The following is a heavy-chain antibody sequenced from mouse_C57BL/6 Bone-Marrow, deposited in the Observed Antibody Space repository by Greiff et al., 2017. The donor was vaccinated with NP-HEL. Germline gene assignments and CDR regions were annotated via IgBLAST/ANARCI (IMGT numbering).Heavy chain of an antibody. Sequence: VQLQQSGPELVKPGASVKISCKASGYSFTDYNMNWVKQSNGKSLEWIGVINPNYGTTSYNQKFKGKATLTVDQSSSTPYMQLNSLTSEDSAVYYCARSYYGSSYWYFDVWGTGTTVTVSS. CDR2: INPNYGTT. CDR3: ARSYYGSSYWYFDV. V-gene: IGHV1-39*01. J-gene: IGHJ1*03. CDR1: GYSFTDYN. D-gene: IGHD1-1*01.